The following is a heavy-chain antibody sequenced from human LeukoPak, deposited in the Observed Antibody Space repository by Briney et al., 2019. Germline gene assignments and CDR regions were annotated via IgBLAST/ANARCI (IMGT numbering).Heavy chain of an antibody. CDR2: ITGSGGST. D-gene: IGHD2-15*01. Sequence: PGGSLRLSCAASGFTFSNYAMSWVRQAPGKGLEWVSAITGSGGSTYYADSVKGRFTISRDNSKNTLYLQMNSLRAEDTAVYYCAKDPDCRFDYWGQGTLVTDSS. CDR1: GFTFSNYA. V-gene: IGHV3-23*01. J-gene: IGHJ4*02. CDR3: AKDPDCRFDY.